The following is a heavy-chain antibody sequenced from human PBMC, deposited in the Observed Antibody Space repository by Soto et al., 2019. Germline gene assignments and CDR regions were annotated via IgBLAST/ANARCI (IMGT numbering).Heavy chain of an antibody. CDR2: IYPGDSDT. V-gene: IGHV5-51*03. D-gene: IGHD2-2*01. CDR1: GYSFTSYW. CDR3: ARLRGARYCSSTSCPNWFDT. J-gene: IGHJ5*02. Sequence: PGESLKISCKGSGYSFTSYWIGWVRQMPGKGLEWMGIIYPGDSDTRYSPSFQGQVTISADKSISTAYLQWSSLKASDTAMYYCARLRGARYCSSTSCPNWFDTWGQGTLVTVSS.